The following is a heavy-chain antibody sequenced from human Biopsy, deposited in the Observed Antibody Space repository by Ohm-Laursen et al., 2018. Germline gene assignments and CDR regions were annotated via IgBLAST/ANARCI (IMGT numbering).Heavy chain of an antibody. CDR3: AKSPSITMVTNWFDS. J-gene: IGHJ5*01. Sequence: GSLRLSCAASGFTFSSYAMNWVRQAPGKGLEWVSGITGSGGSTYYTDSVKGRFTISRDNSKNTLYLQMNSLRAEDTAVYYCAKSPSITMVTNWFDSWGQGTLVTVSS. D-gene: IGHD3-10*01. V-gene: IGHV3-23*01. CDR2: ITGSGGST. CDR1: GFTFSSYA.